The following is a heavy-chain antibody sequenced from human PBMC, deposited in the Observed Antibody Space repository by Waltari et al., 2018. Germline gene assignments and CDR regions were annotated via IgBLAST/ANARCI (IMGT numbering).Heavy chain of an antibody. D-gene: IGHD4-4*01. Sequence: QVQLVQSGAEVKKPGAPVQVSCKASGYTFTSYGIPWVRQAPGQGLEWLGWISAYNGHTNYAQNLQCRVTMTTDTSTSTVYMELRSLRSDDTAVYYCARGLDSNYEGYWGQGTLVTVSS. CDR1: GYTFTSYG. CDR2: ISAYNGHT. CDR3: ARGLDSNYEGY. V-gene: IGHV1-18*01. J-gene: IGHJ4*02.